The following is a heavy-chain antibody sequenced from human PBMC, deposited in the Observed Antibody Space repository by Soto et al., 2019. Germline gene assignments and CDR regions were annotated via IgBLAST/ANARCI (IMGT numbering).Heavy chain of an antibody. CDR2: IKTKAISYAT. J-gene: IGHJ2*01. CDR1: GFIFSDHF. D-gene: IGHD3-10*01. Sequence: EVQLAESGGGLVQPGGSLRLSCVASGFIFSDHFMDWVRQVPGKGLEWVARIKTKAISYATQYAASVQGRFTVSRDDSRNSFFLQMDNLRAEDTAVYFCASPELVGSARDRYFDFWGRGTLVTVSS. CDR3: ASPELVGSARDRYFDF. V-gene: IGHV3-72*01.